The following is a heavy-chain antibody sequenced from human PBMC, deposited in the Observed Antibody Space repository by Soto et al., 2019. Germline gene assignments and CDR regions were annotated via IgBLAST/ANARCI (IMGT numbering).Heavy chain of an antibody. D-gene: IGHD6-13*01. J-gene: IGHJ4*02. Sequence: QLQPQESGPGLVKPSETLSLTCTVSGGSISSSSYYWGWIRQPPGKGLEWIGSIYYSGSTYYNPSLKSRVTISVDTSKNQFSLKLSSVTAADTAVYYCARLNPSSSSTYFDYWGQGTLVTVSS. CDR2: IYYSGST. CDR1: GGSISSSSYY. V-gene: IGHV4-39*01. CDR3: ARLNPSSSSTYFDY.